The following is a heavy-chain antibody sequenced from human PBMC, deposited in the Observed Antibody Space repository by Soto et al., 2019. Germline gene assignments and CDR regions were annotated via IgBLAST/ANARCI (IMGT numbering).Heavy chain of an antibody. J-gene: IGHJ4*02. V-gene: IGHV3-23*01. Sequence: PGGSLRLSCAASGFTFSSYAMSWVRQAPGKGLEWVSAISGSGGSTYYADSAKGRFTISRDNSKNTLYLQMNSLRAEDTAVYYCAKGARYYYDSSGYYYFDYWGQGTLVTVSS. D-gene: IGHD3-22*01. CDR1: GFTFSSYA. CDR3: AKGARYYYDSSGYYYFDY. CDR2: ISGSGGST.